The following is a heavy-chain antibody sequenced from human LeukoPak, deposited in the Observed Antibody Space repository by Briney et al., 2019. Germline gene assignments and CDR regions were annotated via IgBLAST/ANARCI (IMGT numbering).Heavy chain of an antibody. D-gene: IGHD7-27*01. CDR1: GFTFNTYA. J-gene: IGHJ4*02. Sequence: PGGSLRLSCADSGFTFNTYAMIWVRQAPGRGLEWVSTISVSDDTTYYADSVKGRFTISRDNSKNTLYLQMNSLRAEDTARYYCARDPNWGSGYWGQGTLVIVSS. CDR2: ISVSDDTT. CDR3: ARDPNWGSGY. V-gene: IGHV3-23*01.